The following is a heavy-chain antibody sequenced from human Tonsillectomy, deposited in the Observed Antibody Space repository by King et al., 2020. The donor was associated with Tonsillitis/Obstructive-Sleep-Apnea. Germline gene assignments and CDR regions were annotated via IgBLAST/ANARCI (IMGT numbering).Heavy chain of an antibody. CDR2: ISYDGSNK. CDR3: ARDHWGVITMIVAG. D-gene: IGHD3-22*01. CDR1: GFTFSSYA. J-gene: IGHJ4*02. V-gene: IGHV3-30*04. Sequence: VQLVESGGGVVQPGRSLRLSCAASGFTFSSYAMHWVRQAPGKGLEWVAVISYDGSNKYYADSVKGRFTISRDNSKNTLYLQMNSLRAEDTAVYYCARDHWGVITMIVAGWGQGTLVTVSS.